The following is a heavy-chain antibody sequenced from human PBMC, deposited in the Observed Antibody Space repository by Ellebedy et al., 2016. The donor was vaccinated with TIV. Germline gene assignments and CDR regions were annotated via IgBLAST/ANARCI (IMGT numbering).Heavy chain of an antibody. CDR2: ITSSSTFI. V-gene: IGHV3-21*01. CDR1: GFTFSSFT. CDR3: VRIGYCSSTSCRGGAFDI. D-gene: IGHD2-2*01. Sequence: GESLKISCAASGFTFSSFTMNWVRQAPGKGLEWVSSITSSSTFIYYADSVKGRFTISRDNAKNSLFLQMNSLRAGDTAVYYCVRIGYCSSTSCRGGAFDIWGQGTMVTVSS. J-gene: IGHJ3*02.